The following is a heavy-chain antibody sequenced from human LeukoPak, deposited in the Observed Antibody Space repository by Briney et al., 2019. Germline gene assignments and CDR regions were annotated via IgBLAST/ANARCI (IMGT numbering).Heavy chain of an antibody. V-gene: IGHV4-4*07. J-gene: IGHJ3*02. CDR1: GGSISSYY. D-gene: IGHD5-12*01. CDR2: IYTSGSA. Sequence: SETLSLTCTVSGGSISSYYWSWIRQPAGKGLEWIGRIYTSGSANYNPSLKSRLTMSVDTSKNQFSLQLSSVTAADTAVYYCARDASRGYSGYEGDAFDIWGQGTMVTVSS. CDR3: ARDASRGYSGYEGDAFDI.